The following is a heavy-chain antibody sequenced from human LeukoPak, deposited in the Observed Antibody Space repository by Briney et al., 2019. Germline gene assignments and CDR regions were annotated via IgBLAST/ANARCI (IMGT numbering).Heavy chain of an antibody. D-gene: IGHD3-3*02. CDR1: GFSFTTHA. V-gene: IGHV3-7*01. J-gene: IGHJ4*02. CDR2: IKQDGSEK. Sequence: GGSLRLSCVASGFSFTTHAMGWVRQAPGKGLEWVANIKQDGSEKYYVDSVKGRFTISRDNAKNSLYLQMNSLRAEDTAIYYCASRAHFWSGPGGWGQGTLVTVSS. CDR3: ASRAHFWSGPGG.